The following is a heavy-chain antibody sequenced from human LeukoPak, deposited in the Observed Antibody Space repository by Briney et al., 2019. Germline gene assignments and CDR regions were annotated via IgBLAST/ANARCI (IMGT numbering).Heavy chain of an antibody. V-gene: IGHV3-30*18. Sequence: GGSLRLSCAASGFTFSDYYMSWIRQAPGKGLEWVAVISYDGSNKYYADSVKGRFTISRDNSKNTLYLQMNSLRAEDTAVYYCAKDGGGDCSHIDYWGQGTLVTASS. CDR3: AKDGGGDCSHIDY. D-gene: IGHD2-21*02. CDR1: GFTFSDYY. CDR2: ISYDGSNK. J-gene: IGHJ4*02.